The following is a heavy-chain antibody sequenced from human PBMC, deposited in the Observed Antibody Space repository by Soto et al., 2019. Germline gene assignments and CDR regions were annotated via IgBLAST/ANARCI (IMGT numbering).Heavy chain of an antibody. D-gene: IGHD6-19*01. V-gene: IGHV1-2*04. CDR2: INPNSGGT. Sequence: ASVKVSCKASGYTFTSYYMHWVRQAPGQGLEWMGWINPNSGGTNYAQKFQGWVTMTRDTSISTAYMELSRLRSDDTAVYYCAREAKGAVYKYYYYYGMDVWGQGTTVTVS. J-gene: IGHJ6*02. CDR1: GYTFTSYY. CDR3: AREAKGAVYKYYYYYGMDV.